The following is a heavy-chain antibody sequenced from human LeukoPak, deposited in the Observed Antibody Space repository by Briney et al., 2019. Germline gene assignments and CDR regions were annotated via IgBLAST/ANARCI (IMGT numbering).Heavy chain of an antibody. CDR1: GGSINNYY. V-gene: IGHV4-59*01. D-gene: IGHD6-13*01. CDR2: VYYSGST. Sequence: SETLSLTCTVSGGSINNYYWSWIRQPPGKGLEWIGFVYYSGSTNYNPSLESRVTISVDTSKNQFSLKLSSVTAADTAVYYCARGSSSSFNFDLWGRGTLVTVSS. J-gene: IGHJ2*01. CDR3: ARGSSSSFNFDL.